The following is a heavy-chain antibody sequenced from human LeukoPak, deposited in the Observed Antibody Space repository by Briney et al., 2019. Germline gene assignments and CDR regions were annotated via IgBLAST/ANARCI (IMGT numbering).Heavy chain of an antibody. CDR2: MNPTSGGT. Sequence: GASVKVSCKASGYTFTGYYIHWVRQAPGQGLEWMGWMNPTSGGTNYAEKFQGRVTMTRDTSIITAYMELSSLRSDDTAVYYCVREGYHRPAWFDPWGPGTLVTVSS. D-gene: IGHD5-18*01. J-gene: IGHJ5*02. CDR3: VREGYHRPAWFDP. CDR1: GYTFTGYY. V-gene: IGHV1-2*02.